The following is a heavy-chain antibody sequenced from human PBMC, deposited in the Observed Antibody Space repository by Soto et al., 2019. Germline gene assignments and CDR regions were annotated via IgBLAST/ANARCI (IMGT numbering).Heavy chain of an antibody. J-gene: IGHJ4*02. Sequence: QVQLVESGGGVVQPGRSLRLSCAASGFTFSSYGMHWVRQAPGKGLEWVAVIWYDGSNKYYADSVKGRFTISRDNSKNPLYMKITRLRAEDTGVYYWARDVFRAPFFNYWGQGPLVTFSS. CDR3: ARDVFRAPFFNY. D-gene: IGHD3-16*01. CDR2: IWYDGSNK. CDR1: GFTFSSYG. V-gene: IGHV3-33*01.